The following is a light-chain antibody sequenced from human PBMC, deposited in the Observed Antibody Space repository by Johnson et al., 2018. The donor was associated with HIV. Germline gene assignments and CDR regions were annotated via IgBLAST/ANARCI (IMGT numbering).Light chain of an antibody. J-gene: IGLJ1*01. CDR3: GTWDSSLSGYV. CDR2: KNN. Sequence: QSVLTQPPSVSAAPGQRVTISCSGSTSNFENYYVSWYQLLPGTPPKLLIFKNNKRPSGIPDRFSGSKSGTSATLDITGLQSGDEADYYCGTWDSSLSGYVVGNGTKVTVL. CDR1: TSNFENYY. V-gene: IGLV1-51*02.